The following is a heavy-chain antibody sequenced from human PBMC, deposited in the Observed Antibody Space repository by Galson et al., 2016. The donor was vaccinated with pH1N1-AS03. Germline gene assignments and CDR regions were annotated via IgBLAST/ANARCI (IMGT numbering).Heavy chain of an antibody. CDR3: TRSRYYNTNLYYFDY. J-gene: IGHJ4*02. D-gene: IGHD2/OR15-2a*01. Sequence: PALVKPTQTLTLTCSVSGVSVTSSGVGVGWFRQPPGKALEWLALIYWDDDKLYNPSLKSRLTVTKDTSKNLVVLTLTDMDPVDTATYFCTRSRYYNTNLYYFDYWGQGTLVTVSS. CDR2: IYWDDDK. V-gene: IGHV2-5*02. CDR1: GVSVTSSGVG.